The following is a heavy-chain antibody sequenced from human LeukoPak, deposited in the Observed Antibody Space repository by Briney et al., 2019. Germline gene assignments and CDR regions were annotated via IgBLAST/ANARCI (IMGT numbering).Heavy chain of an antibody. CDR3: ARVAAGIGFFQH. CDR2: IHHSGST. Sequence: PSGTLSLTCAVSGGSISSGYYWGWIRQPPVKGLEWIGNIHHSGSTYYNPSLKSRVTISVDTSKNQLSLKLSSVTAADTAVYYCARVAAGIGFFQHWGQGTLVTVSS. J-gene: IGHJ1*01. V-gene: IGHV4-38-2*01. D-gene: IGHD6-13*01. CDR1: GGSISSGYY.